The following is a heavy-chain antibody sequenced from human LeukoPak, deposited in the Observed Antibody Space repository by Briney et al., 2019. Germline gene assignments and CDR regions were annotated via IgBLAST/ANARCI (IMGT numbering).Heavy chain of an antibody. CDR3: ARLKLRFRLFFDY. D-gene: IGHD4-17*01. CDR2: INHGGST. J-gene: IGHJ4*02. Sequence: PSETLSLTCTVSGGSISITSYYWGWIRQPPGKGLEWIGEINHGGSTNYNPSLKSRVTISVDTSKNQFSLKLSSVTAADTAVYYCARLKLRFRLFFDYWGQGTLVTVSS. V-gene: IGHV4-39*07. CDR1: GGSISITSYY.